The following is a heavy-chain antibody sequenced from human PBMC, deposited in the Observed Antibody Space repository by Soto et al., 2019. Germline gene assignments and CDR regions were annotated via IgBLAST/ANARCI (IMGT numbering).Heavy chain of an antibody. J-gene: IGHJ4*02. CDR2: ISYDGSNK. V-gene: IGHV3-30*03. CDR1: GFTFSSYG. Sequence: QVQLVESGGGVVQPGRSLRLSCAASGFTFSSYGMHWVRQAPGKGLEWVAVISYDGSNKYYADSVKGRFTISRDNSKNPLYLQMNSLRAEDTAVYYCALLKGSWNDGRTLDYWGQGTLVTVSS. D-gene: IGHD1-1*01. CDR3: ALLKGSWNDGRTLDY.